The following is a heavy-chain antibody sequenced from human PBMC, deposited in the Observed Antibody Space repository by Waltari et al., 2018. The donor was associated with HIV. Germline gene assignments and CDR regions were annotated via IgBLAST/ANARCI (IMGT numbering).Heavy chain of an antibody. D-gene: IGHD2-15*01. CDR2: ISATGTTI. CDR3: ARCETVVTPFINKYLGLDV. V-gene: IGHV3-48*01. J-gene: IGHJ6*02. Sequence: EVQLVESGGKLVQPGGSLRLSCLASGFTFGDCRLNWVAQGPGKGLEWVAYISATGTTIFYANSVKGRFTVSRDNVENSLYLDMSSLRAEDTGDYYCARCETVVTPFINKYLGLDVWGPGTTVTVSS. CDR1: GFTFGDCR.